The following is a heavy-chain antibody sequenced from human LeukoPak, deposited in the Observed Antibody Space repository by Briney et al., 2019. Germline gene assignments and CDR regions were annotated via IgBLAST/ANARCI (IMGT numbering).Heavy chain of an antibody. Sequence: SETLSLTCAVYGGSFSGYYWSWIRQPPGNGLEWIGEINHSGSTNYNPSLKSRVTISVDTSKNQFSLKLSSVTAADTAVYYCARVHHGVVVVAATVGIFSAFDIWGQGTMVTVSS. CDR2: INHSGST. J-gene: IGHJ3*02. D-gene: IGHD2-15*01. V-gene: IGHV4-34*01. CDR3: ARVHHGVVVVAATVGIFSAFDI. CDR1: GGSFSGYY.